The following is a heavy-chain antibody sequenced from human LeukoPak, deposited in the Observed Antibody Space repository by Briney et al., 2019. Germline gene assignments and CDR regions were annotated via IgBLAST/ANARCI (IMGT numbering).Heavy chain of an antibody. CDR3: ARDRRYSYGHLTNYYYYMDV. J-gene: IGHJ6*03. CDR2: ISSSSSYI. CDR1: GFTFSSYS. D-gene: IGHD5-18*01. V-gene: IGHV3-21*01. Sequence: GGSLRLSCAASGFTFSSYSMNWVRQAPGKGLEWVSSISSSSSYIYYADSVKGRFTISRDNAKNSLYLQMNSLRAEGTAVYYCARDRRYSYGHLTNYYYYMDVWGKGTTVTVSS.